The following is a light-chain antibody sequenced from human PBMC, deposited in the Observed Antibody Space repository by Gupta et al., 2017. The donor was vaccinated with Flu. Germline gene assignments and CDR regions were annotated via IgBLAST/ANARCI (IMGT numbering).Light chain of an antibody. CDR1: QSISTY. CDR3: QQSYSTPLT. Sequence: DIQMTQSPSSLSASLGDRVTISCRASQSISTYLNWYQQKPGKAPKLLMYAASSLQSGVPSRFSGSGSGTDFTLTISRLQPEDFATYYCQQSYSTPLTFGAGTKVEIK. V-gene: IGKV1-39*01. J-gene: IGKJ4*01. CDR2: AAS.